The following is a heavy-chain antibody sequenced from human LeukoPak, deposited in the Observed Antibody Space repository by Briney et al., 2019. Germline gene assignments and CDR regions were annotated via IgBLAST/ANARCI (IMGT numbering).Heavy chain of an antibody. CDR2: IYYSGST. D-gene: IGHD3-3*01. CDR1: GGSISSYY. J-gene: IGHJ3*01. Sequence: SETLSLTCTVSGGSISSYYWSWIRQPPGKGLEWIGYIYYSGSTNYNPSLKSRVTISVDTSKNQFSLKLSSVTAADTAVYYCVGDPGRWGPVWGQGTMVTVSS. CDR3: VGDPGRWGPV. V-gene: IGHV4-59*08.